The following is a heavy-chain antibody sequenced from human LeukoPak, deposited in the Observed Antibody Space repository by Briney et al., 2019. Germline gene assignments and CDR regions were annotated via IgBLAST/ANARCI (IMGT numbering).Heavy chain of an antibody. J-gene: IGHJ4*02. CDR2: INHSGST. Sequence: SETLSLTCAVYGGSFSGYCWSCIRQPPGKGLEWIGEINHSGSTNYNPSPKRRVTISVDTYKNQFSLKLSSVTAADTAVYYCARDGVAAALDYWGQGTLVTVSS. D-gene: IGHD6-13*01. CDR3: ARDGVAAALDY. V-gene: IGHV4-34*01. CDR1: GGSFSGYC.